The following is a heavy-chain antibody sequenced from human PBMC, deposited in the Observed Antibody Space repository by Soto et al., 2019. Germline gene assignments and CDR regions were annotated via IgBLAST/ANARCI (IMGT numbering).Heavy chain of an antibody. J-gene: IGHJ4*02. V-gene: IGHV1-18*04. CDR3: ARISGASSGWLPDY. CDR1: GYTFTSNS. D-gene: IGHD6-19*01. Sequence: ASVKVSCKASGYTFTSNSIGWVRQAPGQGLEWMGWINVYNGNTKYAQQLQGRVTLTTDTSTSTAYMDLRSLRSDDTAVYYCARISGASSGWLPDYWGKGTLVTVSS. CDR2: INVYNGNT.